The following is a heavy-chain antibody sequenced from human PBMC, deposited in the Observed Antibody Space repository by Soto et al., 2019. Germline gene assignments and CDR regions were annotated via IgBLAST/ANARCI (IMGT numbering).Heavy chain of an antibody. J-gene: IGHJ6*02. CDR2: FDPEDGET. CDR1: GYTLTELS. V-gene: IGHV1-24*01. D-gene: IGHD3-3*02. Sequence: QVQLVQSGAEVKKPGASVKVSCKVSGYTLTELSMHWVRQAPGKGPEWMGGFDPEDGETIYARKFQGRVTMTEDTSTDTAYMGLSSLRSEDTAVYYCATPGRAHLDYGIDVWGQGTTVTVSS. CDR3: ATPGRAHLDYGIDV.